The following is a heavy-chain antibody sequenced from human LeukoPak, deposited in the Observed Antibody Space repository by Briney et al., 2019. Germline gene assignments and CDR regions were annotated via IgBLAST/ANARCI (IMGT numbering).Heavy chain of an antibody. CDR1: GFTFSSYA. Sequence: LRLSCAASGFTFSSYAMSWIRQHPGKGLEWIGYIYYNRSTYYNPSLKSRVTISVDTSKNQFSLKLSSVTAADTAVYYCARDLLDTSMVHYWYFDLWGRGTLVTVSS. V-gene: IGHV4-31*02. CDR2: IYYNRST. J-gene: IGHJ2*01. CDR3: ARDLLDTSMVHYWYFDL. D-gene: IGHD5-18*01.